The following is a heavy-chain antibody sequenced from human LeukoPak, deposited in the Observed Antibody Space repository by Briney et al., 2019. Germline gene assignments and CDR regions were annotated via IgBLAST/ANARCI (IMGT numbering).Heavy chain of an antibody. J-gene: IGHJ4*02. D-gene: IGHD6-13*01. CDR2: INHSGST. CDR1: GGSFSGYY. CDR3: ARTYSSSWYRY. V-gene: IGHV4-34*01. Sequence: PSETLSLTCAVYGGSFSGYYWSWIRQPPGKGLEWIGEINHSGSTNYNPSLKSRVTISVDTSKNQFSLKLSSVTAADTAVYYCARTYSSSWYRYWGQGTLVTVSS.